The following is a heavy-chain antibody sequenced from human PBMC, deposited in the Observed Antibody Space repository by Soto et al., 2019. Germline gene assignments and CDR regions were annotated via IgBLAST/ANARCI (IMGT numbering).Heavy chain of an antibody. Sequence: GGSLRLSCAASGFAFSSYSMNWVRQAPGKGLEWVSSISYSSTYIFYADSLKGRFTISRDNAKNSLFLQMNSLRAEDTAVYYCARTPKAYCSSLSCYQPFDYWGQGTLVNVSS. CDR1: GFAFSSYS. CDR3: ARTPKAYCSSLSCYQPFDY. V-gene: IGHV3-21*01. D-gene: IGHD2-2*01. J-gene: IGHJ4*02. CDR2: ISYSSTYI.